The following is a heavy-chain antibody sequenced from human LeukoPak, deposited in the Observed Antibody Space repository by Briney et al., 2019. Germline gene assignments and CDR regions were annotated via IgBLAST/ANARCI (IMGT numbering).Heavy chain of an antibody. J-gene: IGHJ5*02. CDR2: INPNSGGT. CDR3: ARIVVVTATSNNWFDP. V-gene: IGHV1-2*02. Sequence: ASVKVSCKTSGYTFTGYYMHWVRQAPGQGLEWMGWINPNSGGTNYAQKFQGRVTMTRDASISTVYMELSRLRSDDTAVYYCARIVVVTATSNNWFDPWGQGTLVTVSS. CDR1: GYTFTGYY. D-gene: IGHD2-21*02.